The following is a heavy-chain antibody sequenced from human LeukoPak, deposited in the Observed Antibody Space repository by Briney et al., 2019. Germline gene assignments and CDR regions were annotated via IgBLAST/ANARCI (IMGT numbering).Heavy chain of an antibody. CDR3: ARDYYGMDV. J-gene: IGHJ6*02. CDR1: GFTFSSYE. Sequence: GGSLRLSCAGSGFTFSSYEMNWVRQAPRKGLEWVSRINSDGSSTSYADSVKGRFTISRDNAKNTLHLQMNSLRAEDTAVYYCARDYYGMDVWGQGTTVTVSS. CDR2: INSDGSST. V-gene: IGHV3-74*01.